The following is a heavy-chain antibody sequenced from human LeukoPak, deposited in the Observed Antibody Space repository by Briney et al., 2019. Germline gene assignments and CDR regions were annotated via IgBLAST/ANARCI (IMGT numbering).Heavy chain of an antibody. J-gene: IGHJ4*02. CDR3: ARDSSYSQGFDY. Sequence: PGGSLRLSCAASGFTFSTYAMPWVRQAPGKGLEWVAVISNDGSNKYYADSVKGRFTISRDNAKNSLYLQMNSLRAEDTAVYYCARDSSYSQGFDYWGQGTLVTVSS. V-gene: IGHV3-30-3*01. D-gene: IGHD1-26*01. CDR1: GFTFSTYA. CDR2: ISNDGSNK.